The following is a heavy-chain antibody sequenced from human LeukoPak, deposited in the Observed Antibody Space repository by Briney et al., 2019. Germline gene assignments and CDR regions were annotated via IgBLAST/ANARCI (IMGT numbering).Heavy chain of an antibody. CDR2: MNPNSGNT. Sequence: ASVKVSFKASGYTFTSYDINWVRQATGQGLEWMGWMNPNSGNTGYAQKFQGRVTITRNTSISTAYMELSSLRSEDTAVYYCARGPIVVVPAANPTAFDPWGQGTLVTVSS. J-gene: IGHJ5*02. V-gene: IGHV1-8*03. CDR1: GYTFTSYD. CDR3: ARGPIVVVPAANPTAFDP. D-gene: IGHD2-2*01.